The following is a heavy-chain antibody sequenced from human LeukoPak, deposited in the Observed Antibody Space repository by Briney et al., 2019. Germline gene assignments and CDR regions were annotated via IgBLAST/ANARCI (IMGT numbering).Heavy chain of an antibody. Sequence: SETLSLTCTVSGDSIKSYYWNWIRQPPGKGLEWIGYIYYSGSTNHNPSLKSRVTMPVDTSKNQFSLKLSSVTAADTAEYYCARTGSPYSGSYLNWFDPWGQGTLVTVSS. V-gene: IGHV4-59*01. D-gene: IGHD1-26*01. CDR2: IYYSGST. CDR3: ARTGSPYSGSYLNWFDP. CDR1: GDSIKSYY. J-gene: IGHJ5*02.